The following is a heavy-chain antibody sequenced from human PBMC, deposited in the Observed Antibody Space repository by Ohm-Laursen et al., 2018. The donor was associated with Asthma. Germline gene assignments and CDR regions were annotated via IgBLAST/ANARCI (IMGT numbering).Heavy chain of an antibody. CDR2: IYSGGST. V-gene: IGHV3-53*04. D-gene: IGHD2-2*01. CDR3: AKAVVPVYYYCMDV. Sequence: SLRLSCAASGFTVSANYMSWVRQAPGQGLERVSFIYSGGSTYYSYSVNGRFTISRYNSKKMVYLQMNILRAEDTAVYHCAKAVVPVYYYCMDVWGQGTTVTVSS. J-gene: IGHJ6*02. CDR1: GFTVSANY.